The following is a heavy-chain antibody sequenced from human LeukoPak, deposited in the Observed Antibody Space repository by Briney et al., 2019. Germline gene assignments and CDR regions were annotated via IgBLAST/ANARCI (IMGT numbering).Heavy chain of an antibody. J-gene: IGHJ4*02. CDR3: ANTQLWLQY. CDR2: IDHSGDT. D-gene: IGHD5-18*01. V-gene: IGHV4-34*01. Sequence: SETLSLTCAVFGGPFNDYYWSWIRQPPGKGLEWIGEIDHSGDTNYNPPLKSRVTISVDASKNQFSLKLSSVTAADTAVYFCANTQLWLQYWGQGTLVTVSS. CDR1: GGPFNDYY.